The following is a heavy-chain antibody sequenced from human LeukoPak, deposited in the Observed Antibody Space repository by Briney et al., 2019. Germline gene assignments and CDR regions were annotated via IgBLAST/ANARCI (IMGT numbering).Heavy chain of an antibody. CDR1: GFTFSSYE. J-gene: IGHJ4*02. D-gene: IGHD1-26*01. CDR3: AKAERGGGSYRFDY. Sequence: PGGSLRLSCATSGFTFSSYEMNWVRQAPGKGLEWVSYISSSGSTIYYADSVKGRFTISRDNSKNTLYLQMNSLRAEDTAVYYCAKAERGGGSYRFDYWGQGTLVTVSS. V-gene: IGHV3-48*03. CDR2: ISSSGSTI.